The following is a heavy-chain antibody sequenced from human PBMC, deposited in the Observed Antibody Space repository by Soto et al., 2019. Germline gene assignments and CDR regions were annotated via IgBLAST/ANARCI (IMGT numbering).Heavy chain of an antibody. J-gene: IGHJ4*02. CDR1: GFTVSNNF. V-gene: IGHV3-53*02. CDR2: IYSGGSI. Sequence: VQLVESGGGLIQAGGSLRLSCAVSGFTVSNNFMMWVRQAPGKGLEWVSVIYSGGSISYAASVKGRFTISRDGSMNMLYLQMTSLTAEDTAVYYCARDGNGQRGSPHWGQGTLVTVSS. CDR3: ARDGNGQRGSPH. D-gene: IGHD3-16*01.